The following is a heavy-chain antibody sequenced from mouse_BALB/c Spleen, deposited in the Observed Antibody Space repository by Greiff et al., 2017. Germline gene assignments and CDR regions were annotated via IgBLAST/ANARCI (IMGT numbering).Heavy chain of an antibody. Sequence: QVQLQQSGAELVKPGASVKLSCTASGFTFTSYYMSWVKQRPGQGLEWIGEISTSNGGTNFNEKFKSKATLTVDKSSSTAYMQLSSLTSEDTAVYYGTRGDYGDAMDYWGEGTSVTVSS. CDR2: ISTSNGGT. CDR3: TRGDYGDAMDY. V-gene: IGHV1S81*02. CDR1: GFTFTSYY. J-gene: IGHJ4*01. D-gene: IGHD1-1*02.